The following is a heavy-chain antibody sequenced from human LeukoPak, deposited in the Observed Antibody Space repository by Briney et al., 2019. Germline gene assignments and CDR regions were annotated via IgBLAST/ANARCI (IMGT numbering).Heavy chain of an antibody. CDR3: ARNPDEHWLDESENWYFDL. CDR1: GYTLTELS. CDR2: INPNRGDT. V-gene: IGHV1-2*06. Sequence: ASVKVSCKVSGYTLTELSMHWVRQAPGKGLEWMGRINPNRGDTKPAQKFQGRVTMTRDTSISVAYMELSSLQSDDTAVYYCARNPDEHWLDESENWYFDLWGSGTLVTVSS. D-gene: IGHD6-19*01. J-gene: IGHJ2*01.